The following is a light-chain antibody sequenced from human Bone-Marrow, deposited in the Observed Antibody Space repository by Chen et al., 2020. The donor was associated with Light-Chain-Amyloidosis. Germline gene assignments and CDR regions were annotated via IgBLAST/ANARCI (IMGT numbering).Light chain of an antibody. CDR3: QQYNNWPPWT. V-gene: IGKV3-15*01. CDR1: QSVSTN. CDR2: GAS. Sequence: EIVMTQSPGTLSVSPGERATLSCRATQSVSTNLAWYQQKPGQAPRLLIYGASIRATGIPVRFSGSGSGTEFTLTISSMQSEDFAVYYCQQYNNWPPWTFGQGTKVEIK. J-gene: IGKJ1*01.